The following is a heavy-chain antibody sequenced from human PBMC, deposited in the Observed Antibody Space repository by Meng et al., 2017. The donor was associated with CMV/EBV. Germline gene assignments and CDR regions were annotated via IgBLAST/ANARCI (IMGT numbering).Heavy chain of an antibody. CDR2: IYHSGST. Sequence: GSLRLSCAVSGGSISSSNWWSWVRQPPGKGLEWIGEIYHSGSTNYNPSLKSRVTISVDKSKNQFSLKLSSVTAADTAVYYCARESRGYCSSTSCYWGDGMDVWGQGTTVTVSS. CDR3: ARESRGYCSSTSCYWGDGMDV. CDR1: GGSISSSNW. D-gene: IGHD2-2*01. J-gene: IGHJ6*02. V-gene: IGHV4-4*02.